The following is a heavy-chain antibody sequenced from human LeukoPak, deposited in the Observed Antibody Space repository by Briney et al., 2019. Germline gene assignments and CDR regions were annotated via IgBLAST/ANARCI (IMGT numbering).Heavy chain of an antibody. CDR2: IFGSGDT. CDR3: TRTGLRGVTGDYHALDV. CDR1: GFAFSGYD. D-gene: IGHD2-21*02. V-gene: IGHV3-13*01. Sequence: GGFLRLSCAGNGFAFSGYDLHWVRQVTGKGLEWVSTIFGSGDTFYADSVKGRFTISRTNAESSLYLQMSSLRAGDTAVYYCTRTGLRGVTGDYHALDVWGQGTTVTVSS. J-gene: IGHJ6*02.